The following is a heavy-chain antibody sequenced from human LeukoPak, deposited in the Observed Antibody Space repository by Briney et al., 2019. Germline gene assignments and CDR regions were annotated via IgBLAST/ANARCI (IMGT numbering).Heavy chain of an antibody. V-gene: IGHV3-23*01. D-gene: IGHD5-18*01. CDR3: AKDRRDTAMISYYFDC. J-gene: IGHJ4*02. Sequence: PGGSLRLSCAASGLTFSSYAMSWVRQAPGKGLEWVSAISGSSSSRYYADSVKGRFTISRDYSKNTLHLQMNSLRAEDTAVYYCAKDRRDTAMISYYFDCWGQGTLVTVSS. CDR2: ISGSSSSR. CDR1: GLTFSSYA.